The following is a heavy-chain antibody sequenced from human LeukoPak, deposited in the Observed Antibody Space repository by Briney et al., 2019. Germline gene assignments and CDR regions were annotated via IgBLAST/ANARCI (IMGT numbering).Heavy chain of an antibody. V-gene: IGHV3-21*01. CDR2: ITSSGSHM. Sequence: GGSLRHSCAASGFTFRSYSMNWVRQAPGKRLEWLSSITSSGSHMYYADSVKGRFTISRDNAKSSLYLQMNSLSPEDTAVYYGASFMTTVPIPYYWGQGTLVTVSS. J-gene: IGHJ4*02. CDR3: ASFMTTVPIPYY. D-gene: IGHD4-17*01. CDR1: GFTFRSYS.